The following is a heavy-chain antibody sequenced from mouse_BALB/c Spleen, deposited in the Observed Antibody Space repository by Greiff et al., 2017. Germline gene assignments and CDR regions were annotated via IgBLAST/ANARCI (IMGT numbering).Heavy chain of an antibody. V-gene: IGHV14-1*02. Sequence: VQLKQSGAELVRPGALVKLSCKASGFNIKDYYMYWVKQMPEQGLEWIGWIDPENGNTIYDPKFQGKASITADTSSNTAYLQLSSLTSEDTAVYYCAREVLRPNYFDYWGQGTTLTVSS. CDR3: AREVLRPNYFDY. CDR1: GFNIKDYY. D-gene: IGHD1-1*01. CDR2: IDPENGNT. J-gene: IGHJ2*01.